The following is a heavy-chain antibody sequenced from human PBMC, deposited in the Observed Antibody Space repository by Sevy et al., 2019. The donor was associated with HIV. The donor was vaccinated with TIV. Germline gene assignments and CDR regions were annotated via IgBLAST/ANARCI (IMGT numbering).Heavy chain of an antibody. Sequence: GGSLRLSCAASGVTFNSAWMSWVRQAPGKGLEWVGRIKSEIDGGTTDYAAPVKGRFTISRDDSKNTLFLQMNSLKTEDTAVYYCTRGIWFGEFSAYYFDSWGQGTLVTVSS. V-gene: IGHV3-15*01. J-gene: IGHJ4*02. CDR1: GVTFNSAW. CDR2: IKSEIDGGTT. CDR3: TRGIWFGEFSAYYFDS. D-gene: IGHD3-10*01.